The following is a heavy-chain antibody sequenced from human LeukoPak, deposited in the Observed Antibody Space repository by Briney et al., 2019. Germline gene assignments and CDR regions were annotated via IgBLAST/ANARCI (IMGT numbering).Heavy chain of an antibody. V-gene: IGHV4-59*01. CDR2: IYYSGST. J-gene: IGHJ6*03. D-gene: IGHD3-10*01. CDR3: AVSWFGTPRPYYYYYMNV. Sequence: SETLSLTCTVSGGSISSYYWSWIRQPPGKGLEWIGYIYYSGSTNYNPSLKSRVTISVDTSKNQFSLKLSSVTAADTAVYYCAVSWFGTPRPYYYYYMNVWGKGTTVTVSS. CDR1: GGSISSYY.